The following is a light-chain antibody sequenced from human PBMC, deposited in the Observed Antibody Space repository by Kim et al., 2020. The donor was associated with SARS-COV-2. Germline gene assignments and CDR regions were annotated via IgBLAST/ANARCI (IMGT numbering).Light chain of an antibody. J-gene: IGLJ2*01. V-gene: IGLV1-44*01. Sequence: RVTIACSGSTCNIGTNNVNWYQQVQGAATELLLNSTNQRPSGVPDRFSGSKSGTADSLAISGRQSDDEADYDCASRDDSRNGHWVFGGGTQLTVL. CDR2: STN. CDR3: ASRDDSRNGHWV. CDR1: TCNIGTNN.